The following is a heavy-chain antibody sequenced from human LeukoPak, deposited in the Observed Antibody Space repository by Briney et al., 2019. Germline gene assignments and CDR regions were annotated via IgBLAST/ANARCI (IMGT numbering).Heavy chain of an antibody. CDR1: GLTFSNYW. CDR2: ISGSGGST. Sequence: QPGGSLRLSCAASGLTFSNYWMSWVRQAPGKGLEWVSAISGSGGSTYYADSVKGRFTISRDNSKNTLYLQMNSLRAEDTAVYYCAKRGMAFNYWGQGTLVTVSS. CDR3: AKRGMAFNY. J-gene: IGHJ4*02. V-gene: IGHV3-23*01. D-gene: IGHD5-24*01.